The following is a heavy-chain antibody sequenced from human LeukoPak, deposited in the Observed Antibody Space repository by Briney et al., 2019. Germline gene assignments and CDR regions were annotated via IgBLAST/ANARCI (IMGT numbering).Heavy chain of an antibody. Sequence: PGRSLRLSCAASGFPFYSCAMHWVRQAPGKGLEWIAVISYDGNNNYYVDSVRGRFTISRDNSKNNLYLQMNSLRPDDTAIYYCARDHVRSLDYLSPPKIDYWGQGILVTVSS. V-gene: IGHV3-30-3*01. CDR1: GFPFYSCA. CDR3: ARDHVRSLDYLSPPKIDY. CDR2: ISYDGNNN. D-gene: IGHD3/OR15-3a*01. J-gene: IGHJ4*02.